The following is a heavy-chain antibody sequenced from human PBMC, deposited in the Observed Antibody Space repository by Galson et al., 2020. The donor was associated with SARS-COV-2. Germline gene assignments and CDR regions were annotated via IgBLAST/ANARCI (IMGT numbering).Heavy chain of an antibody. CDR2: ISGSGGST. CDR3: AKGLHSSSWYWYYYYGMDV. CDR1: GFTFSSYA. D-gene: IGHD6-13*01. Sequence: GGSLRLSCAASGFTFSSYAMSWVRQAPGKGLEWVSAISGSGGSTYYADSVKGRFTISRDNSKNTLYLQMNSLRAEDTAVYYCAKGLHSSSWYWYYYYGMDVWGQGTTVTVSS. J-gene: IGHJ6*02. V-gene: IGHV3-23*01.